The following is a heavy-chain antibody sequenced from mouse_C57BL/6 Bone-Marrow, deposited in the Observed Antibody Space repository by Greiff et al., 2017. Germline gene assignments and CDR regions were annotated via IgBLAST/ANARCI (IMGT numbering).Heavy chain of an antibody. V-gene: IGHV1-64*01. CDR1: GYTFTSYW. J-gene: IGHJ4*01. CDR3: DYGSPYAMDY. CDR2: IHPNSGST. D-gene: IGHD1-1*01. Sequence: VQLQQPGAELVKPGASVKLSCKASGYTFTSYWMHWVKQRPGQGLEWIGRIHPNSGSTNYNEKFKSKATLTVDTSSSTAYMQLSSLTSEDSAVYDSDYGSPYAMDYWGQGTSVTVSS.